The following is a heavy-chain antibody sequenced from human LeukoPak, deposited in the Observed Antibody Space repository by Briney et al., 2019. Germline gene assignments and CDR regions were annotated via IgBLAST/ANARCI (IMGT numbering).Heavy chain of an antibody. CDR2: IIPIFGTA. D-gene: IGHD3-22*01. CDR3: ARGPPDLSGYSDY. J-gene: IGHJ4*02. Sequence: SVKVSCKASGGTFSSYAISWVRQAPGQGLEWMGRIIPIFGTANYAQKFQGRVRITTDESTSTAYMELSSLRSEDTAVYYCARGPPDLSGYSDYWGQGTLVTVSS. CDR1: GGTFSSYA. V-gene: IGHV1-69*05.